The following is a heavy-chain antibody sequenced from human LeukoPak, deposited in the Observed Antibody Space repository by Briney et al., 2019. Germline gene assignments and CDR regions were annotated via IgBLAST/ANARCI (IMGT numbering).Heavy chain of an antibody. CDR1: GGSFSGYY. Sequence: PSETLSLTCAVYGGSFSGYYWSWIRQPPGKGLKWIGEINHSGSTNYNPSLKSRVTISLDTSKNQFSLKLSSVTAADTAVYYCARGGNRGLDYYYYYMDVWGKGTTVTVSS. V-gene: IGHV4-34*01. J-gene: IGHJ6*03. D-gene: IGHD1-14*01. CDR3: ARGGNRGLDYYYYYMDV. CDR2: INHSGST.